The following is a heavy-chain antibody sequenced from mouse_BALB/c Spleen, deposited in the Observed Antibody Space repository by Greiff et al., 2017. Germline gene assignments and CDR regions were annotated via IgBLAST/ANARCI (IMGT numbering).Heavy chain of an antibody. J-gene: IGHJ4*01. D-gene: IGHD2-14*01. CDR2: IYPGDGDT. V-gene: IGHV1-87*01. CDR1: GYTFTSYW. CDR3: ARAYYRYYAMDY. Sequence: QVQLKQSGAELARPGASVKLSCKASGYTFTSYWMQWVKQRPGQGLEWIGAIYPGDGDTRYTQKFKGKATLTADKSSSTAYMQLSSLASEDSAVYYCARAYYRYYAMDYWGQGTSVTVSS.